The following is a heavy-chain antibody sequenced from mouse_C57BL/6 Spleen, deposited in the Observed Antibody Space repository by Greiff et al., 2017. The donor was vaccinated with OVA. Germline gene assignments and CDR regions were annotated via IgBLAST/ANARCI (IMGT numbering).Heavy chain of an antibody. CDR2: INPNNGGT. D-gene: IGHD1-1*01. Sequence: EVQLQQSGPELVKPGASVKISCKASGYTFTDYYMNWVKQSHGKSLEWIGDINPNNGGTSYNQKFKGKATLTVDKSSSTAYMELRSLTSEDSAVYYCARSRYYYDSGAYWGQGTTLTVSS. V-gene: IGHV1-26*01. CDR1: GYTFTDYY. J-gene: IGHJ2*01. CDR3: ARSRYYYDSGAY.